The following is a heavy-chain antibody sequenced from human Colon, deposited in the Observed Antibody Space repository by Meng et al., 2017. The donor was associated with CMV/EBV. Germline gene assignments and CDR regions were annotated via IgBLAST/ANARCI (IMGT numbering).Heavy chain of an antibody. J-gene: IGHJ4*02. CDR2: VRYDGGDQ. D-gene: IGHD5-12*01. V-gene: IGHV3-30*02. Sequence: GGSLRLSCSTSGFSFNNNAMHWVRQAPGKGLEWVALVRYDGGDQKYADSVKGRFIISKDFSNNTVYLFMNRLRAEGSATYFCAKDARGYAYSIDFWGQGTVVTVSS. CDR1: GFSFNNNA. CDR3: AKDARGYAYSIDF.